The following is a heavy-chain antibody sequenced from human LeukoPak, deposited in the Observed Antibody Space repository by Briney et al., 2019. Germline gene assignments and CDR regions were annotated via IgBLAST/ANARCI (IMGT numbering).Heavy chain of an antibody. CDR2: IYCIGNN. CDR1: GGSSSSSSYY. V-gene: IGHV4-39*07. D-gene: IGHD3-10*01. Sequence: SETLSLTYTVAGGSSSSSSYYWGWIRQPPGKGLGWIRSIYCIGNNYYNPSLRSRVTISVDKSKNQFSLKLSSVTAADTAVYYCARLIMVRGVYFDYWGQGTLVTVSS. CDR3: ARLIMVRGVYFDY. J-gene: IGHJ4*02.